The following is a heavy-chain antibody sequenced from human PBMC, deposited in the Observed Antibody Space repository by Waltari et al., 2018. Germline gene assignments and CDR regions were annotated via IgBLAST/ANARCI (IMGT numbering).Heavy chain of an antibody. CDR3: ARVPGGDYYMDV. CDR1: GYTFTSYD. D-gene: IGHD3-10*01. J-gene: IGHJ6*03. CDR2: MNPKGGNT. Sequence: QVQLVQSGAEVKKPGASVKVSCKASGYTFTSYDINWVRQATGQGLEWMGWMNPKGGNTGYAQKFQGRVTITRNTSISTAYMERSSLRSEDTAVYYCARVPGGDYYMDVWGKGTTVTVSS. V-gene: IGHV1-8*03.